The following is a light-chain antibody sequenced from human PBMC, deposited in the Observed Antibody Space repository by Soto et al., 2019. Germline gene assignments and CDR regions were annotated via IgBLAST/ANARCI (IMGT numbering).Light chain of an antibody. V-gene: IGLV1-44*01. CDR1: TSNIGSKT. CDR2: RDN. Sequence: QSVLTQPPSASGTPGQKVTVSCSGSTSNIGSKTVNWYQQLPGSAPILLIYRDNQRPSGVPDRFSGSKSGTSAYLAISGLQSDDEADYYCSAWDDSLNGVVFGGGTKVTVL. CDR3: SAWDDSLNGVV. J-gene: IGLJ2*01.